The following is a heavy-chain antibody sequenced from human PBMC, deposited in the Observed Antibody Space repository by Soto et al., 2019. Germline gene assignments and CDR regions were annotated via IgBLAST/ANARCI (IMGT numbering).Heavy chain of an antibody. D-gene: IGHD6-25*01. Sequence: PSETLSLTCAVSGGSISSGGYSWSWIRQPPGKGLEWIGYIYHSGSTNYNPSLKSRVTISVDTSKNQFSLKLSSVTAADTAVYYCARLYGFSGFDYWGQGTLVTVSS. CDR2: IYHSGST. CDR1: GGSISSGGYS. J-gene: IGHJ4*02. CDR3: ARLYGFSGFDY. V-gene: IGHV4-30-2*01.